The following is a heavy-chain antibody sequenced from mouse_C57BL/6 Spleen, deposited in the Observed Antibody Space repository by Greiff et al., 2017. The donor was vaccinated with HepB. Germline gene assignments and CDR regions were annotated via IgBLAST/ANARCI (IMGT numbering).Heavy chain of an antibody. Sequence: VQLQQSGAELVRPGASVKLSCTASGFNIKDYYMHWVKQRPEQGLEWIGRIDPEDGDTEYASKFQGKATMTADTSSNTAYLQLSSLTSEDTAVYYCANYGSSYWYFDVWGTGTTVTVSS. V-gene: IGHV14-1*01. J-gene: IGHJ1*03. D-gene: IGHD1-1*01. CDR3: ANYGSSYWYFDV. CDR2: IDPEDGDT. CDR1: GFNIKDYY.